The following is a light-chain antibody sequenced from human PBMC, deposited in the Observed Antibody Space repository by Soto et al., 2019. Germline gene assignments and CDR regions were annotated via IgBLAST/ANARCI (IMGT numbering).Light chain of an antibody. V-gene: IGKV1-5*03. CDR2: KAS. CDR3: QQYDTSPLT. Sequence: DIQMTQSPSTLSASVGDRVTITCRASQSVNSWLAWYQQKPGKAPKLLLYKASSLESGVPSRFSGSGSGTEFTLTISRLQPDDFGTYYCQQYDTSPLTFGGGTKVDIK. J-gene: IGKJ4*01. CDR1: QSVNSW.